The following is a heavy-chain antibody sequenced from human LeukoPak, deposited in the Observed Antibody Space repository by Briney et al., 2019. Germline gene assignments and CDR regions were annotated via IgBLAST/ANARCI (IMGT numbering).Heavy chain of an antibody. D-gene: IGHD2-21*02. J-gene: IGHJ2*01. CDR3: ARSSDLPSNWYFDL. CDR1: GGSFSGYY. V-gene: IGHV4-34*01. Sequence: KTSETLSLTCAVYGGSFSGYYWSWIRQPPGKGLELIGEINHSGSTNYNPSLKSRVTISVDTSKNQFSLKLSSVTAADTAVYYCARSSDLPSNWYFDLWGRGTLVTVSS. CDR2: INHSGST.